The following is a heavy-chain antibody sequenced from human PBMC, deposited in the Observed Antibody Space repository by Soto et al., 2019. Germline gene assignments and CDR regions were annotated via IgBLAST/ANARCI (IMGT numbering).Heavy chain of an antibody. CDR3: AREAGSSWYGVDY. Sequence: ASVKVSCKASGYTFTSYAMHWVRQAPGQRLEWMGWINAGNGNTKYSQKFQGRVTITRDTSASTAYMELSSLRSEDTAVYYCAREAGSSWYGVDYWGQGTLVTVSS. J-gene: IGHJ4*02. D-gene: IGHD6-13*01. CDR1: GYTFTSYA. CDR2: INAGNGNT. V-gene: IGHV1-3*01.